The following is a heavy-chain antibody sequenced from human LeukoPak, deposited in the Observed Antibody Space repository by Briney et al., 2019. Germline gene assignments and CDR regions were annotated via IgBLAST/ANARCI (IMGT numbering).Heavy chain of an antibody. CDR3: AREIKGSRSYLDAFDV. V-gene: IGHV3-48*03. CDR1: GFTFSSYE. Sequence: GGSLRLSCAASGFTFSSYEMNWVRQAPGKGLEWVSYIGSGGNTIYYADSVKGRFTISRDNAKNSLYLEMNSLRAEDTATYYCAREIKGSRSYLDAFDVWGQGTIVPVSS. D-gene: IGHD1-26*01. J-gene: IGHJ3*01. CDR2: IGSGGNTI.